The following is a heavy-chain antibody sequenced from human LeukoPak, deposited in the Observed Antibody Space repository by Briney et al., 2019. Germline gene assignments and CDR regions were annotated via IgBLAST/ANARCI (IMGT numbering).Heavy chain of an antibody. V-gene: IGHV3-11*03. D-gene: IGHD6-19*01. CDR2: IRTSGSYT. CDR3: GRSRGAGPGAHFDV. J-gene: IGHJ4*02. CDR1: GLSFSDAY. Sequence: GGSLRLSCAASGLSFSDAYMSWIRQAPGQWLEWISYIRTSGSYTNYADSMKGRLTISRDNAKNSLYQQKNSLRAEDTAVYYCGRSRGAGPGAHFDVWGQGTLVTVSS.